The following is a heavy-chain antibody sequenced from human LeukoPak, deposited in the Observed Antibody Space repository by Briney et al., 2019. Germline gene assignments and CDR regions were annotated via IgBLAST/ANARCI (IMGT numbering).Heavy chain of an antibody. J-gene: IGHJ4*02. CDR3: ARFSHYDSGVPFDY. Sequence: SVKVSCTASGYTFTSYGISWVRQAPGQGLEWMGGIIPIFGTANYAQKFQGRVTITADESTSTAYMELSSLRSEDTAVYYCARFSHYDSGVPFDYWGQGTLVTVSS. D-gene: IGHD3-22*01. CDR2: IIPIFGTA. V-gene: IGHV1-69*13. CDR1: GYTFTSYG.